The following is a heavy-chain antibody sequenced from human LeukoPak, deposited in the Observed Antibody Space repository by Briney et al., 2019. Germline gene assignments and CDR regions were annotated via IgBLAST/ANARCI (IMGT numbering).Heavy chain of an antibody. CDR3: ARTRGDY. D-gene: IGHD3-16*01. V-gene: IGHV3-30*04. Sequence: GRSLRLSCAASGFTFSSYAMHWVRQAPGKGLEWVAVISYDGRNKYYADSVKGRFTISRDNSKNTLYLQMNSLRAEDTAVYYCARTRGDYWGQGTLVTVSS. J-gene: IGHJ4*02. CDR2: ISYDGRNK. CDR1: GFTFSSYA.